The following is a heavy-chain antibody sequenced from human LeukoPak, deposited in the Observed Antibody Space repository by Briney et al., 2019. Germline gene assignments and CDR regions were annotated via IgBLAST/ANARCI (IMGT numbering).Heavy chain of an antibody. V-gene: IGHV4-59*08. CDR1: GGSISNYY. CDR2: IYYTGST. Sequence: SETLSLTCTVSGGSISNYYWTWIRQPPGKGLEWIGYIYYTGSTNYNPSLKSRVTISVDTSKNQFSLKLSSVTAADTAVYYCARRKVVGATTFDYWGQGTLVTVSS. CDR3: ARRKVVGATTFDY. D-gene: IGHD1-26*01. J-gene: IGHJ4*02.